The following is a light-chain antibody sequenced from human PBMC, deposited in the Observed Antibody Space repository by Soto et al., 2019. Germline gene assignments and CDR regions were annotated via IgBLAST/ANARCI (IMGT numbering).Light chain of an antibody. CDR1: SSDVGGYNY. CDR3: SSFTSRSTFNYV. V-gene: IGLV2-14*01. J-gene: IGLJ1*01. Sequence: QSVLTQPASVPGSPGQSITISCTGTSSDVGGYNYVSWYQQHPGKAPKLMIYEVSNRPSGVSDRFSGSKSGNTASLTISGLQAKDEADYYCSSFTSRSTFNYVFGTGTKLTVL. CDR2: EVS.